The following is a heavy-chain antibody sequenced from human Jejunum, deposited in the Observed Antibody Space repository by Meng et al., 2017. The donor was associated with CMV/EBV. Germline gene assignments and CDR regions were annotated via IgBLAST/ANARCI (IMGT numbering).Heavy chain of an antibody. CDR3: ANAHGISSPHFDS. V-gene: IGHV1-69*05. CDR1: GGPFSSSA. Sequence: SGGPFSSSAINWRPQTPGQGLEWRGANIPMIGTTNYAQKFQGRVTFTTDQSASPIYMDLSSLRSEDTALYYCANAHGISSPHFDSWGQGTLVTVSS. J-gene: IGHJ4*02. CDR2: NIPMIGTT. D-gene: IGHD6-6*01.